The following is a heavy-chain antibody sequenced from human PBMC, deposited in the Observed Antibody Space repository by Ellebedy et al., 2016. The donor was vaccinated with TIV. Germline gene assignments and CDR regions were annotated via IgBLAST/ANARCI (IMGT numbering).Heavy chain of an antibody. Sequence: GGSLRLSXAASGFTFSSYSMNWVRQAPGKGLVWVSSISSSSSYIYYADSVKGRFTISRDNAKNSLYLQMNSLRAEDTAVYYCARDAVITENYYGMDVWGQGTTVTVSS. CDR3: ARDAVITENYYGMDV. J-gene: IGHJ6*02. CDR2: ISSSSSYI. CDR1: GFTFSSYS. D-gene: IGHD3-22*01. V-gene: IGHV3-21*01.